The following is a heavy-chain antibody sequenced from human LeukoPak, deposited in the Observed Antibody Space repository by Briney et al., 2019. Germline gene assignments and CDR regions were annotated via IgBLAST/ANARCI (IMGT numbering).Heavy chain of an antibody. CDR3: ARDQYCGGDCYLGAFDI. D-gene: IGHD2-21*02. CDR1: GGSFSSGSYY. CDR2: IYYSGST. Sequence: SETLSLTCTVSGGSFSSGSYYWNWIRQPPGKGLEWIGYIYYSGSTEYNPSLESRVTISVDTSKTQFSLKLSSVTAADTAVYYCARDQYCGGDCYLGAFDIWGQGTMVTVSS. V-gene: IGHV4-61*01. J-gene: IGHJ3*02.